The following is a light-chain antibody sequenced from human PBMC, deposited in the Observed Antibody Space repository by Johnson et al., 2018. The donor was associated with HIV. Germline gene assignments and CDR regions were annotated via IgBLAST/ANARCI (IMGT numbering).Light chain of an antibody. J-gene: IGLJ1*01. V-gene: IGLV1-51*01. CDR3: GTWDSSLRVAYV. CDR1: SSNIGNNF. CDR2: DNN. Sequence: QSVLTQPPSVSAAPGQKVTISCSGSSSNIGNNFVSWYQQLPGTAPKLLIYDNNKRPSGIPDRFSGSKSGTSATLGITGLQTGDEDDYYCGTWDSSLRVAYVFGTGTKVTVL.